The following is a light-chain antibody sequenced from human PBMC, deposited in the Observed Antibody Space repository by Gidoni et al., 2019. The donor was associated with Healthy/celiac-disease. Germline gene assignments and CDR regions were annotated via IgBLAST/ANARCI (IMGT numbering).Light chain of an antibody. CDR3: NSRDSSGNPS. CDR1: SLRSYY. V-gene: IGLV3-19*01. CDR2: GKN. Sequence: SSELTQGPAVSVALGQTVRITCQVDSLRSYYASWYQQKPGQAPVLVIYGKNNRPSGIPDRFSGSSSGNTASLTITGAQAEDEADYYCNSRDSSGNPSFGGGTKLTVL. J-gene: IGLJ3*02.